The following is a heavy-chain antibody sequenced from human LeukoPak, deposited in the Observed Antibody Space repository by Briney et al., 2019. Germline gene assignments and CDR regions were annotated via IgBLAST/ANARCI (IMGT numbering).Heavy chain of an antibody. CDR3: AKDKVGGSRITTYGSGPEFDY. V-gene: IGHV3-9*01. Sequence: PGRSLRLSCAASGFTFDDYAMHWVRQAPGKGLEWVSGISWNSGSIGYADSVKGRFTISRDNAKNSLYPQMNSLRAEDTALYYCAKDKVGGSRITTYGSGPEFDYWAREPWSLSPQ. CDR2: ISWNSGSI. D-gene: IGHD3-10*01. CDR1: GFTFDDYA. J-gene: IGHJ4*02.